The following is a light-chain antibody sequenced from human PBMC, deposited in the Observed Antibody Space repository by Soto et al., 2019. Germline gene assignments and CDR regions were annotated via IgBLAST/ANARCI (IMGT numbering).Light chain of an antibody. Sequence: QSALTQPASVSGSPGQSITISCTGTSSDVGGYNYVSWYQQHSGKAPKLMIYEVTNRPSGISNRFSGSKSGNTASLTISGLQAEAEADYYCSSYTSSNIPYVFGTGTKVTVL. CDR3: SSYTSSNIPYV. CDR2: EVT. J-gene: IGLJ1*01. CDR1: SSDVGGYNY. V-gene: IGLV2-14*01.